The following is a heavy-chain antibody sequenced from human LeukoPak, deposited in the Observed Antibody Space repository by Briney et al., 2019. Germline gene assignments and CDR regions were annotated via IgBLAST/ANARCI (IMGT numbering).Heavy chain of an antibody. CDR1: GYTFTDYY. CDR3: ASSEFVGVVSGSYYY. D-gene: IGHD3-10*01. CDR2: INPNSGGT. Sequence: GASVKVSCKASGYTFTDYYIHWVRQAPGQGLEWMGWINPNSGGTNFAQKFKGRVTMTRETSISTAYMELSRLRSDDTAVYYCASSEFVGVVSGSYYYWGQGTLVTVSS. V-gene: IGHV1-2*02. J-gene: IGHJ4*02.